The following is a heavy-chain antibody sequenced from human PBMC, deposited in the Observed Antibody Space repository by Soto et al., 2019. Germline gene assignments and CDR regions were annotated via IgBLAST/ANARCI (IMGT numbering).Heavy chain of an antibody. CDR3: ARQAPGVNYYDILTGYYSLFDY. D-gene: IGHD3-9*01. V-gene: IGHV4-39*01. Sequence: QLQLQESGPGLVKPSETLSLTCTVSGGSISSSSYYWGWIRQPPGKGLEWIGSIYYSGSTYYNPSLKSRVTISVDTSKNQFSLKLSSVTAADTAVYYCARQAPGVNYYDILTGYYSLFDYWGQGTLVTVSS. CDR2: IYYSGST. J-gene: IGHJ4*02. CDR1: GGSISSSSYY.